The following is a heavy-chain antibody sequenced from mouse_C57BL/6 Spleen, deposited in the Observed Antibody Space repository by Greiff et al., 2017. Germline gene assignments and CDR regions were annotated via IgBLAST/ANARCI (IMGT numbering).Heavy chain of an antibody. J-gene: IGHJ2*01. CDR3: AAIYYGYDGGY. D-gene: IGHD2-2*01. V-gene: IGHV3-6*01. CDR1: GYSITSGYY. Sequence: ESGPGLVKPSQSLSLTCSVTGYSITSGYYWNWIRQFPGNKLEWMGYISYDGSNNYNPSLKNRISITRDTSKNQFFLKLNSVTTEDTATYYCAAIYYGYDGGYWGQGTTLTVSS. CDR2: ISYDGSN.